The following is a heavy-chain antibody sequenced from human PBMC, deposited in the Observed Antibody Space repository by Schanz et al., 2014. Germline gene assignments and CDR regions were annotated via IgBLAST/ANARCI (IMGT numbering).Heavy chain of an antibody. V-gene: IGHV3-30-3*02. CDR3: ASPSGYSDYGTYFDF. D-gene: IGHD5-12*01. Sequence: VQLVESGGGVVQPGRSLRLSCAASGFIFSSYAMHWVRQAPGKGLEWVALISNDGSIKYYADSVEGRFTISRDNSRNTLYLQMNSLRTEDTAVYYCASPSGYSDYGTYFDFWGQGTLVTVSS. J-gene: IGHJ4*02. CDR2: ISNDGSIK. CDR1: GFIFSSYA.